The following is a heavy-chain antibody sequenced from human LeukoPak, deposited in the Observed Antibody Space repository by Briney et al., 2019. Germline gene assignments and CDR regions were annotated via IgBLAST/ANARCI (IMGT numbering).Heavy chain of an antibody. CDR3: ASQLRKYGMDV. CDR2: ISSSGSTI. Sequence: GSLRLSCAASGFTFSDYYMSWIRQAPGKGLEWVSYISSSGSTIYYADSVKGRFTISRGNAKNSLYLQMNSLRAEDTAVYYCASQLRKYGMDVWGQGTTVTVSS. V-gene: IGHV3-11*01. J-gene: IGHJ6*02. CDR1: GFTFSDYY. D-gene: IGHD1-1*01.